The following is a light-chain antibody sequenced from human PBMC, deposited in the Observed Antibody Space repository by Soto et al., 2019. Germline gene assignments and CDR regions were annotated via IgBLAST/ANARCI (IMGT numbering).Light chain of an antibody. CDR1: QSVSNN. CDR3: QQYNNWWT. V-gene: IGKV3-15*01. Sequence: EIVMTQSPATLSVSPGERATLSCRASQSVSNNLAWYQKKPGQAPRLLIYGESTRATGIPARFSGSGSGTEFTLTISSLQSEDFVFYYCQQYNNWWTFGQGTRVDIK. CDR2: GES. J-gene: IGKJ1*01.